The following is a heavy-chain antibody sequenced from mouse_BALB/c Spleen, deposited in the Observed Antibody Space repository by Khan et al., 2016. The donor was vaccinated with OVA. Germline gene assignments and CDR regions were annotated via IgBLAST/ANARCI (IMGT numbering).Heavy chain of an antibody. D-gene: IGHD2-10*01. Sequence: QVQLKESGPGLVAPSQSLSITCTISGFSLTNYGIHWVRQPPGKGLEWLVVIWSDGSTTYNSALQSRLTINKDNSKSQVFLKMNSLQTDDTSVYFCARQPYYHYNIMDYWGQGTSVTVSS. CDR3: ARQPYYHYNIMDY. V-gene: IGHV2-6-1*01. J-gene: IGHJ4*01. CDR1: GFSLTNYG. CDR2: IWSDGST.